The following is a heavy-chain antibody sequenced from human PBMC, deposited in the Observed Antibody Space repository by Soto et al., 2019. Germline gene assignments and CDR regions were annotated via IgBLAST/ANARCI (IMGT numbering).Heavy chain of an antibody. CDR1: GFTFSSYG. J-gene: IGHJ5*02. V-gene: IGHV3-33*01. D-gene: IGHD3-22*01. CDR2: IWYDGSNK. CDR3: ARNLYYYDTSGYHP. Sequence: GGSLRLSCAASGFTFSSYGIHWVRQAPGKGLEWVAVIWYDGSNKYYADSVKGRFTISRDNSKNTLYLQMNSLRAEDTAVYYCARNLYYYDTSGYHPWGQGTLVTVSS.